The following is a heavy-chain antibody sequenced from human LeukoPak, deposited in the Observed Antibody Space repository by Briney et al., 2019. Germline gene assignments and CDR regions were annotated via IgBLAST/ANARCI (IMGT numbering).Heavy chain of an antibody. CDR2: INPIFGTA. D-gene: IGHD6-19*01. CDR1: GGTFRSYA. Sequence: SVKVSCKASGGTFRSYAISWVRQAPGQGLEWMGGINPIFGTANYAQKLQGRVTITADESTSTAYMELSRLRSDDTAVYYCAGGGWYGETGFDPWGQGTLVTVSS. J-gene: IGHJ5*02. CDR3: AGGGWYGETGFDP. V-gene: IGHV1-69*13.